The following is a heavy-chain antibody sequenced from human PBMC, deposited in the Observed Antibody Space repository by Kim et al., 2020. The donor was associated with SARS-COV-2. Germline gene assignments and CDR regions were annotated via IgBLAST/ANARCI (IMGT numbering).Heavy chain of an antibody. D-gene: IGHD3-3*01. V-gene: IGHV3-30*18. CDR3: AKVAGLHGITIFGVVISRGDYYYYGMDV. CDR1: GFTFSSYG. CDR2: ISYDGSNK. Sequence: GGSLRLSCAASGFTFSSYGMHWVRQAPGKGLEWVAVISYDGSNKYYADSVKGRFTISRDNSKNTLYLQMNSLRAEDTAVYYCAKVAGLHGITIFGVVISRGDYYYYGMDVWGQGTTVTVSS. J-gene: IGHJ6*02.